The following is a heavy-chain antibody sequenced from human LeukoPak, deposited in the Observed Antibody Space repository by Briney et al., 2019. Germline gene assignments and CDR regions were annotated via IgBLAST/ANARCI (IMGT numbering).Heavy chain of an antibody. CDR1: GFTFSSYW. CDR3: AKGYYGSGSYYQRPEVFDY. V-gene: IGHV3-74*01. J-gene: IGHJ4*02. D-gene: IGHD3-10*01. Sequence: GGSLRLSCAASGFTFSSYWMHWVRQAPGKGLVWVSRINSDGSSTSYADSVKGRFTISRDNSKNTLYLQMNSLRAEDTAVYYCAKGYYGSGSYYQRPEVFDYWGQGTLVTVSS. CDR2: INSDGSST.